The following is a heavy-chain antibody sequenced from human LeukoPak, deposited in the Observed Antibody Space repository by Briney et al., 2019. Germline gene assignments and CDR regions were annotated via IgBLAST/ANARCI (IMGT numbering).Heavy chain of an antibody. V-gene: IGHV3-74*01. CDR2: IKSDGGSI. D-gene: IGHD5-12*01. Sequence: GGSLRLSCAASGFTFSTSWMHWVRQAPGKGLVWVSRIKSDGGSITYADSVKGRFTISRDNAKNTLYLQMDSLGAEDTAVYYCASGHSGLLWWGQGTLVTVSS. CDR3: ASGHSGLLW. J-gene: IGHJ4*02. CDR1: GFTFSTSW.